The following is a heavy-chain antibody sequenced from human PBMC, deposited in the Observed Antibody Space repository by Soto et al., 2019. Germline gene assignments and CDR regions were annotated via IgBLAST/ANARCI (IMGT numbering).Heavy chain of an antibody. J-gene: IGHJ5*02. Sequence: GGSLRLSCAASGFTFSSYSMNWVRQAPGKGLEWVSYISSSSTIYYADSVKGRFTISRDNAKNSLYLQMNSLRAEDTAVYYCAREGGDLHWFDPWGQGTLVTVSS. V-gene: IGHV3-48*01. CDR3: AREGGDLHWFDP. CDR2: ISSSSTI. D-gene: IGHD4-17*01. CDR1: GFTFSSYS.